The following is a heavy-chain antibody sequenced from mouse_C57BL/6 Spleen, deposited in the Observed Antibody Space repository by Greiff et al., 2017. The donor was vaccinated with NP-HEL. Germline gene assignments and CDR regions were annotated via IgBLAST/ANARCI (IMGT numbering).Heavy chain of an antibody. Sequence: QVQLQQPGAELVRPGSSVKLSCKASGYTFTSYWMHWVKQRPIQGLECIGNIDPSDSETHYNQKFKDKATLTVDKSSSTAYMQLSSLTSADSAVDYCGRTYYSSMGGCAMDYWGQGTSVTVSS. V-gene: IGHV1-52*01. CDR2: IDPSDSET. D-gene: IGHD2-5*01. CDR1: GYTFTSYW. J-gene: IGHJ4*01. CDR3: GRTYYSSMGGCAMDY.